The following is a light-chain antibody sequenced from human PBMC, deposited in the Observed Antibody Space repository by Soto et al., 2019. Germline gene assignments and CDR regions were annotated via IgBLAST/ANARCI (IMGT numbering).Light chain of an antibody. CDR1: QSVSSN. Sequence: EIVMTQSPATLSVSPGERATLSCRASQSVSSNLAWYPHKPGQAPRLLIYGASTRSTSIPARFSGSGSGTEFTLTISSLQSEDFAGYYCQQYNNWLSTFGGGTKVEIK. J-gene: IGKJ4*01. CDR2: GAS. CDR3: QQYNNWLST. V-gene: IGKV3-15*01.